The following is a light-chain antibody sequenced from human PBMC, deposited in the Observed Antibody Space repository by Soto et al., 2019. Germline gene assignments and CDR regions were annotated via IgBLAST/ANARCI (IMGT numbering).Light chain of an antibody. Sequence: EIVLTQSPVTLSLSPGERAALSFRASQSVINNYLAGYPQKPGQTPRHLIYDASNRAAGIPARFSGSGSGTDFPLTISSLEPEDFAVYYCQQRSNWPLTFGGGTQGGYQ. CDR1: QSVINNY. CDR3: QQRSNWPLT. CDR2: DAS. J-gene: IGKJ4*01. V-gene: IGKV3-11*01.